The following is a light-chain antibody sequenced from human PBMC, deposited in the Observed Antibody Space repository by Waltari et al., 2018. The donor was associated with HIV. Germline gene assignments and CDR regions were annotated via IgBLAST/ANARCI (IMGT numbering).Light chain of an antibody. V-gene: IGKV1-39*01. CDR2: GAS. J-gene: IGKJ5*01. Sequence: DIQMTQSPSSLSASVGDTVTITCRASQNINNYLNWYQQRPGEPPNLLIYGASSLQPGVPSRFSARTSGANFTLTITRLQPEDFASYYCQQSFSAAITLGQGTRL. CDR3: QQSFSAAIT. CDR1: QNINNY.